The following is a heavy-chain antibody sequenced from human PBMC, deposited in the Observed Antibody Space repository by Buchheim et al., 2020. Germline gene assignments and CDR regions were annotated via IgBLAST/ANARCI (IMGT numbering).Heavy chain of an antibody. Sequence: VQLVESGGGVVQPGGSLRLSCVASGFPFSVYWMSWVRQAPGKGLEWVANINQAGSGKYYVDSVKGRFTVSRDNAKNSLFLEMSSLTAEDTGLYYCVRDGDAGWYQVPHWGQGTL. D-gene: IGHD2-2*01. CDR3: VRDGDAGWYQVPH. CDR1: GFPFSVYW. V-gene: IGHV3-7*01. CDR2: INQAGSGK. J-gene: IGHJ4*02.